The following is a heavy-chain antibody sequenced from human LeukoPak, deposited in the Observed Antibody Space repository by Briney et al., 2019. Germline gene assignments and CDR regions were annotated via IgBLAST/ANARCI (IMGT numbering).Heavy chain of an antibody. CDR3: ATGGAATEYYFDY. J-gene: IGHJ4*02. CDR1: GGAIISYY. Sequence: SDTLSLTCSVSGGAIISYYWSWIRQPAGKGPEWIGRIYPTGNTDYNPSLKSRVTISVDKSKNQFSLKLSSVTAADTAVYYCATGGAATEYYFDYWGQGTLVTVSS. D-gene: IGHD1-14*01. CDR2: IYPTGNT. V-gene: IGHV4-4*07.